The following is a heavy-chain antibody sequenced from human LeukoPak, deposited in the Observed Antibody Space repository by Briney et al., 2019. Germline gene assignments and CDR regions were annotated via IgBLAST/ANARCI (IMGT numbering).Heavy chain of an antibody. V-gene: IGHV4-30-4*08. CDR1: GGSISSGDYY. CDR2: IYYSGST. CDR3: ARDIVVVPAAAGDYYYYMDV. J-gene: IGHJ6*03. D-gene: IGHD2-2*01. Sequence: SQTLSLTCTVSGGSISSGDYYWSWIRQPPGKGQGWIGYIYYSGSTYYNPSLKSRVTISVDTSKNQFSLKLSSVTAADAAVYYCARDIVVVPAAAGDYYYYMDVWGKGTTVTVSS.